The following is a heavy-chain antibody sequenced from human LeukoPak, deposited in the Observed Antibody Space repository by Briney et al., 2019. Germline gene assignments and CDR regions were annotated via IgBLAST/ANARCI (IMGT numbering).Heavy chain of an antibody. CDR1: GGSISSYY. D-gene: IGHD3-3*01. Sequence: SETLSLTCTVSGGSISSYYWSWIRQPPGKGLEWIGYIHYSGSTNYNPSLKSRVTISVDTSKNQFSLKLSSVTAADTAVYYCARDPPYYDFWSGYPYFDHWGQGTLVTVSS. CDR2: IHYSGST. V-gene: IGHV4-59*01. CDR3: ARDPPYYDFWSGYPYFDH. J-gene: IGHJ4*02.